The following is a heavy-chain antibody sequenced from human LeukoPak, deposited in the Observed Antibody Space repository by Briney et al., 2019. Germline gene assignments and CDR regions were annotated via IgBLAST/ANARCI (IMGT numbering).Heavy chain of an antibody. CDR2: IYSGGST. Sequence: GGSLRLSCAASGFTVSTNYMSWVRQAPGKGLEWVSVIYSGGSTFYADSVKGRFTISRDNSKNTVYLQMNSLRAEDTAMYYCARGGSGSSLYYFDYWGQGTLVTVSS. D-gene: IGHD3-10*01. CDR1: GFTVSTNY. V-gene: IGHV3-53*01. J-gene: IGHJ4*02. CDR3: ARGGSGSSLYYFDY.